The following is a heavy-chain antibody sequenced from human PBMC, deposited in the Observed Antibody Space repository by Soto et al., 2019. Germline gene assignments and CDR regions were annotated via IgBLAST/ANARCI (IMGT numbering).Heavy chain of an antibody. V-gene: IGHV3-21*01. CDR2: ISTTSSFT. Sequence: ESGGGLGKPGESLRLSCAASGFIFSSYSMNWVRQAPGKGLEWVSSISTTSSFTFYADSVKGRFTISRDNAKNSLYLQMNSLRVEDTAVYYCVRGGKKQLVQDPYNWFDPWGQGTLVTVSS. J-gene: IGHJ5*02. D-gene: IGHD6-6*01. CDR3: VRGGKKQLVQDPYNWFDP. CDR1: GFIFSSYS.